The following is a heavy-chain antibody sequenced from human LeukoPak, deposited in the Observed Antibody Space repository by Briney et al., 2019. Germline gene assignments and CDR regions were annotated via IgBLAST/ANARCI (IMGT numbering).Heavy chain of an antibody. CDR3: ARSPAMWDGFDP. CDR1: GYTFTGYY. CDR2: INPSGGST. D-gene: IGHD1-26*01. V-gene: IGHV1-46*01. Sequence: ASVKVSCKASGYTFTGYYMHWVRQAPGQGLEWMGIINPSGGSTSYAQKFQGRVTMTRDMSTSTVYMELSSLRSEDTAVYYCARSPAMWDGFDPWGQGTLVTVSS. J-gene: IGHJ5*02.